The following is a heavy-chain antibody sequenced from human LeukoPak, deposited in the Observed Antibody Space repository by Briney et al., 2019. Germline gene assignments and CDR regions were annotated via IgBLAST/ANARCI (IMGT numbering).Heavy chain of an antibody. CDR3: AKGTWNYPYIFDY. CDR1: GVTFSGSG. V-gene: IGHV3-23*01. CDR2: ISGSGGST. D-gene: IGHD1-7*01. J-gene: IGHJ4*02. Sequence: GSLRLSCAASGVTFSGSGVHWVRQAPGKGLEWVSAISGSGGSTYYADSVKGRFTISRDNSKNTLYLQMNSLRAEDTAVYYCAKGTWNYPYIFDYWGQGTLVTVSS.